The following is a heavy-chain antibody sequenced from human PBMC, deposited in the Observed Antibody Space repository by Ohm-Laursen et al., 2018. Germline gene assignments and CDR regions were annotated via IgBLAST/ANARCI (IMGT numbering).Heavy chain of an antibody. CDR3: ARRPDGFDM. CDR1: GGSFSGYH. CDR2: ISHSGST. J-gene: IGHJ3*02. Sequence: PSQTLALTCAVYGGSFSGYHWSWIRQPPRKGLEWIGEISHSGSTNDNPSLKSRVTISIDTSKNQFSLKLSSVTAADTAVYYCARRPDGFDMWGQGTMVTVSS. V-gene: IGHV4-34*01.